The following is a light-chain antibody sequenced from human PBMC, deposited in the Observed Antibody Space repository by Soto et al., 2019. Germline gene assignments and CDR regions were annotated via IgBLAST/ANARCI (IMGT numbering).Light chain of an antibody. Sequence: EIVLTQSPATLSLSPGERATLSCRASQSVSSYLAWYQQKPGQAPRLLIYGASNRATGIPARFSGSGSGTDFTLTISSLEPEDSAVSYCQQRSNWPSITFGQGTRLEIK. CDR1: QSVSSY. J-gene: IGKJ5*01. CDR3: QQRSNWPSIT. CDR2: GAS. V-gene: IGKV3-11*01.